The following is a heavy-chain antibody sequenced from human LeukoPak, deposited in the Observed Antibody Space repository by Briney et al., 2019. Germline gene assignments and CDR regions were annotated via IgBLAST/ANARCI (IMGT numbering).Heavy chain of an antibody. CDR3: ARVFITPPDKDAFDI. CDR1: GFTVSSNY. Sequence: GGSLRLSCAASGFTVSSNYMSWVRQAPGKGLEWVANIKADGSEKYYVDSMKGRFTISRDNAKNSLYLQMNSLRAEDTAVYYCARVFITPPDKDAFDIWGQGTMVTVSS. V-gene: IGHV3-7*03. CDR2: IKADGSEK. J-gene: IGHJ3*02. D-gene: IGHD3-10*01.